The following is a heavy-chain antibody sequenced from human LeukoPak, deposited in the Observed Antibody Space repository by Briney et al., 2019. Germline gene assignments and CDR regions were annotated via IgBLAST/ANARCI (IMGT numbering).Heavy chain of an antibody. CDR2: ISYSGST. V-gene: IGHV4-59*12. J-gene: IGHJ4*02. D-gene: IGHD5-18*01. Sequence: SETLSLTCTVSGGSIGSYYWSWIRQPPGKGLEWIGHISYSGSTNYNPSLKSRVTISVDTSKNQFSLKLSSVTAADTAVYYCARDRDSYGYFDYWGQGTLVTVSS. CDR3: ARDRDSYGYFDY. CDR1: GGSIGSYY.